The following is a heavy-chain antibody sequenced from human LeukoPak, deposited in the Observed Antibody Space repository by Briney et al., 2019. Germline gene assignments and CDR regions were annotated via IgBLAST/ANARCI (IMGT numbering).Heavy chain of an antibody. J-gene: IGHJ4*02. CDR1: GFTFSNYD. CDR3: TRQGGTAMATGLYYFDY. V-gene: IGHV3-13*01. CDR2: IGPAGDT. Sequence: GGSLRLSCAASGFTFSNYDMHWVRQATGKGLEWVSAIGPAGDTYYPGSVKGRFTISRENAKNSLYLQMNSLRAEDTAVYYCTRQGGTAMATGLYYFDYWGQGTLVTVSS. D-gene: IGHD5-18*01.